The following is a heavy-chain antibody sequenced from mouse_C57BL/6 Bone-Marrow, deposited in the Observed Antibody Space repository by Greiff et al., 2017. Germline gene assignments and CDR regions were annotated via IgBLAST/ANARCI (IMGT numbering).Heavy chain of an antibody. CDR2: IYPGSGST. Sequence: QVQLQQSGAELVKPGASVKMSCKASGYTFTSYWITWVKQRPGQGLEWIGDIYPGSGSTYYKEKFKSKATLTVDTSSSTAYMQLSHLTSEDSAVDYCAREYCGKLNFYFWGQGTTLTVSS. J-gene: IGHJ2*01. D-gene: IGHD2-1*01. CDR1: GYTFTSYW. CDR3: AREYCGKLNFYF. V-gene: IGHV1-55*01.